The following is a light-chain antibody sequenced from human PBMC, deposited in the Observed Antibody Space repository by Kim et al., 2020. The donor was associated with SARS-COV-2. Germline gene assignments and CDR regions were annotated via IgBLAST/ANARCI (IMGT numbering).Light chain of an antibody. CDR2: KAS. J-gene: IGKJ2*01. V-gene: IGKV1-5*03. CDR1: QSISIW. Sequence: DIQMTQSPSTLSASVGDRVTITCRASQSISIWLAWYQQKPGKAPKLLIYKASSLESGVPSRVSGSGSGTEFTLTISSLQPDDFATYYCQQYNSYPYPFGQGTKLEI. CDR3: QQYNSYPYP.